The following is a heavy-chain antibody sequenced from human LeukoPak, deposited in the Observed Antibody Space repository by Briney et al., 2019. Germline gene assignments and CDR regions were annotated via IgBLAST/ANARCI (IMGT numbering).Heavy chain of an antibody. Sequence: GGSLRLSCAAPGFIFTSYSMNWVRQAPGKGLEWVSYISSSSSTIYYADPVKGRFTISRDNAKNSLYLQMNSLRAEDTAVYYCARQRAGFTVTTSDYWGQGTLVTVSS. CDR1: GFIFTSYS. J-gene: IGHJ4*02. CDR2: ISSSSSTI. V-gene: IGHV3-48*01. CDR3: ARQRAGFTVTTSDY. D-gene: IGHD4-17*01.